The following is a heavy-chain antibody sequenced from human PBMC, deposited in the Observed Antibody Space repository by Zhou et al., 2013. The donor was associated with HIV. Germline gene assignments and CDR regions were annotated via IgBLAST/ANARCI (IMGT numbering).Heavy chain of an antibody. CDR1: GGTFSSHG. Sequence: QVQLVQSGAEVKKPGSSTKVSCKASGGTFSSHGIHWVRQAPGQGLEWMGGITPILGTANYAQKFQGRVTITTDESTSTAYMELSSLRCEDTAVYYCARDANLDSGSLDAFDIWGQGTMVTVSS. V-gene: IGHV1-69*05. J-gene: IGHJ3*02. CDR2: ITPILGTA. CDR3: ARDANLDSGSLDAFDI. D-gene: IGHD1-26*01.